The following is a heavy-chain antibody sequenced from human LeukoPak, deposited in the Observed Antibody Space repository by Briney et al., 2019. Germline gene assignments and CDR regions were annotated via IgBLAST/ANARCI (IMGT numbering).Heavy chain of an antibody. V-gene: IGHV4-39*01. CDR3: ARGIGDTAIWPYYFDY. J-gene: IGHJ4*02. CDR1: GGSISSSSYY. D-gene: IGHD5-18*01. CDR2: IYYSGST. Sequence: SETLSLTCTVSGGSISSSSYYWGWIRQPPGKGLEWIGSIYYSGSTYYNPSLKSRVTISVDTSKNQFSLKLSSVTAADTAVYYCARGIGDTAIWPYYFDYWGQGTLVTVSS.